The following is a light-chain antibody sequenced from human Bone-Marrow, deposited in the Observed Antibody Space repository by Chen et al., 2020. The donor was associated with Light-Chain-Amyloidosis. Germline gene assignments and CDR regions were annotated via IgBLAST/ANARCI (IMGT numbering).Light chain of an antibody. CDR2: RET. CDR1: DLPTKY. J-gene: IGLJ2*01. CDR3: QSADSSGTYEVI. V-gene: IGLV3-25*03. Sequence: SSQLTQPPSVSVSPGQTARLTCSGDDLPTKYAYWYQQKPGQAPVLVIHRETERPSGISERFSGSSSGTTATLTISGVQAEDEDDYHCQSADSSGTYEVIFGGGTKLTVL.